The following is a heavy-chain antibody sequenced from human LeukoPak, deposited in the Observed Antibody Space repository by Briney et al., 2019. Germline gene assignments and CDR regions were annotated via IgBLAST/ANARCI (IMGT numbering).Heavy chain of an antibody. V-gene: IGHV4-34*01. CDR3: ARGRLLITTTMEELGY. Sequence: SETLSLTCAVYGGSFSDYYWSWIRQSPGKGLEWIGEINHSGSTNYNPSLKSRVTISVDTSKNQFSLRLTSVTAADTAVYYCARGRLLITTTMEELGYWGQGTLVTVSS. J-gene: IGHJ4*02. D-gene: IGHD3-10*01. CDR1: GGSFSDYY. CDR2: INHSGST.